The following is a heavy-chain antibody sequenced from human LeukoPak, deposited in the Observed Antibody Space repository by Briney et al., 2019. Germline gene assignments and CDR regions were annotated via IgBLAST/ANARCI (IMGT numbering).Heavy chain of an antibody. CDR3: ARLYYDSSGYLSFDP. J-gene: IGHJ5*02. V-gene: IGHV2-70*11. CDR1: GFSLSTSGMC. Sequence: SGPTLVKPTQTLTLTCTFSGFSLSTSGMCVSWIRQPPGTALEWLARIDWDDDKYYSTSLKTRLTISKDTSKNQVVLTMTNMDPVDTATYYCARLYYDSSGYLSFDPWGQGTLVTVSS. D-gene: IGHD3-22*01. CDR2: IDWDDDK.